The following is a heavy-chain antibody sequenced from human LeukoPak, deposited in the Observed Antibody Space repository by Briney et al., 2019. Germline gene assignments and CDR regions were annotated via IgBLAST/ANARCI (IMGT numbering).Heavy chain of an antibody. Sequence: PSETLSLTCTVSGSSISSYYWSWIRQPPGKGLEWIGNIHYSGSTNYNPSLKSRVTISVDTSKNQFSLKLSSVTAADTAVYYCARGYSYGYEYNYFDYWGQGTLVTVSS. CDR3: ARGYSYGYEYNYFDY. D-gene: IGHD5-18*01. V-gene: IGHV4-59*01. CDR1: GSSISSYY. CDR2: IHYSGST. J-gene: IGHJ4*02.